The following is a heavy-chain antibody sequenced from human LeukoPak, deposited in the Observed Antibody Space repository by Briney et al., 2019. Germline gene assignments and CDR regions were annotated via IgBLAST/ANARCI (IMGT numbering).Heavy chain of an antibody. J-gene: IGHJ3*02. Sequence: SETLSLTCTVSGGSISSYYWSWIRQPPGKGLEWIGYIYHSGSTYYNPSLKSRVTISVDRSKNQFSLKLSSVTAADTAVYYCARGDSGSYYVRGAFDIWGQGTMVTVSS. V-gene: IGHV4-59*12. D-gene: IGHD1-26*01. CDR2: IYHSGST. CDR3: ARGDSGSYYVRGAFDI. CDR1: GGSISSYY.